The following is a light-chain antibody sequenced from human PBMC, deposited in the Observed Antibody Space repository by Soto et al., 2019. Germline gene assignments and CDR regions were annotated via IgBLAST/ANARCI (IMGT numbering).Light chain of an antibody. CDR1: SSDVCGYNY. CDR2: DVS. CDR3: SSYTSTNTYV. V-gene: IGLV2-14*01. Sequence: QSVLTQPASVSGSPGQSITISCTGTSSDVCGYNYVSWYQQHPGKAPKLMIYDVSNRPSGVSNRFSGSKSGNTASLTISGLQAEDEADYYCSSYTSTNTYVFGTGTKVTVL. J-gene: IGLJ1*01.